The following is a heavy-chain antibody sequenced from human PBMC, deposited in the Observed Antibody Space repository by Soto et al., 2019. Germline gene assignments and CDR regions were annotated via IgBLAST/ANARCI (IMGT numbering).Heavy chain of an antibody. CDR3: SRDSPGYGDHVLFDY. CDR2: TYYRSKWYN. Sequence: SQTLSLTCAISGDSVSSNSVAWNWIRQSPSRGLEWLGRTYYRSKWYNDYAISVKSRIIINPDTSKNQFSLQLNSVTPEDTAVYYFSRDSPGYGDHVLFDYWGQGTQVTVSS. J-gene: IGHJ4*02. CDR1: GDSVSSNSVA. D-gene: IGHD4-17*01. V-gene: IGHV6-1*01.